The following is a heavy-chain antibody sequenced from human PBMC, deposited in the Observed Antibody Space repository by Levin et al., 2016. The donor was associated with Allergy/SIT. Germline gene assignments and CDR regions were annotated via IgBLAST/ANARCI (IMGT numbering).Heavy chain of an antibody. CDR3: ASTPPQTDY. J-gene: IGHJ4*02. CDR1: GGSFSGYY. V-gene: IGHV4-34*01. Sequence: SETLSLTCAVYGGSFSGYYWSWIRQPPGKGLEWIGEINHSGSTNYNPSLKSRVTISVDTSKNQLSLKLTSVTAADTAVYYCASTPPQTDYWGQGTLVTVSS. CDR2: INHSGST.